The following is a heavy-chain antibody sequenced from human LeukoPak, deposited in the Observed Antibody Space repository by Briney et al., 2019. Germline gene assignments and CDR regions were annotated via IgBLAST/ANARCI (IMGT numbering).Heavy chain of an antibody. CDR3: ARDRSSTISSYYYYYMDV. D-gene: IGHD2-2*01. CDR1: GYTFTGYY. V-gene: IGHV1-2*02. CDR2: INPNSGGT. J-gene: IGHJ6*03. Sequence: GASVKVSCKASGYTFTGYYMHWVRRAPGQGLEWMGWINPNSGGTNYAQKFQGRVTMTRDTSISTAYMELSRLRSDDTAVYYCARDRSSTISSYYYYYMDVWGKGTTVTVSS.